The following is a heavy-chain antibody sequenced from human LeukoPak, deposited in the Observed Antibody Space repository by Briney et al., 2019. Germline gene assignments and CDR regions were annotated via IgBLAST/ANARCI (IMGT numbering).Heavy chain of an antibody. CDR2: INHSGST. CDR3: ASSYSSSLTRKFDY. J-gene: IGHJ4*02. CDR1: GGSFSGYY. D-gene: IGHD6-13*01. V-gene: IGHV4-34*09. Sequence: SETLSLTCAVYGGSFSGYYWSWIRQPPGKGLEWIGEINHSGSTNYNPSLKSRVTISVDTSKNQFSLKLSSVTAADTAVYYCASSYSSSLTRKFDYWGQGTLVTVSS.